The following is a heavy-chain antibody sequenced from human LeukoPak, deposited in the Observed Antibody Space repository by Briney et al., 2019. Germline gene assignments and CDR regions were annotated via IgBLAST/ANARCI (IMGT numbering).Heavy chain of an antibody. V-gene: IGHV4-4*02. CDR1: GGSISSSNW. CDR2: IYHSGST. Sequence: SGTLSLTCAVSGGSISSSNWWSWVRQPPGKGLEWIGEIYHSGSTNYNPSLKSRVTISVDKSKNQFSLKLSSVTAADTAVYYCARDPPYYYDSSGYYGNRAFDIWGQGTMVTVSS. CDR3: ARDPPYYYDSSGYYGNRAFDI. J-gene: IGHJ3*02. D-gene: IGHD3-22*01.